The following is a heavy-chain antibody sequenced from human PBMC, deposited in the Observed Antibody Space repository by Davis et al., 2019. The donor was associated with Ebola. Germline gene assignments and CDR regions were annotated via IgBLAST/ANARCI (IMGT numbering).Heavy chain of an antibody. D-gene: IGHD3-9*01. CDR1: GGSISSGGYY. V-gene: IGHV3-7*01. J-gene: IGHJ6*02. Sequence: PSETLSLTCTVSGGSISSGGYYWSWVRQAPGKGLEWVANIKQDGSEKYYVDSVKGRFTISRDNAKNSLYLQMNSLRAEDTAVYYCARDPSYDILTGLIYYYYGMDVWGQGTTVTVSS. CDR2: IKQDGSEK. CDR3: ARDPSYDILTGLIYYYYGMDV.